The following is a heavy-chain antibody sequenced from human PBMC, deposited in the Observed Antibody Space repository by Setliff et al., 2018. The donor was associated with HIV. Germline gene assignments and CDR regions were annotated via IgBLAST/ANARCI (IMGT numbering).Heavy chain of an antibody. D-gene: IGHD3-10*01. CDR2: ISSSGSAI. J-gene: IGHJ5*02. CDR3: ARDRGGFDP. V-gene: IGHV3-11*04. CDR1: GFTFGDYY. Sequence: GGSLRLSCEASGFTFGDYYMNWIRQAPGKGLEWVSYISSSGSAIYYADSVKGRFTISRDNAKNSLYLQMDSLRVDDTAVYYCARDRGGFDPWGQGALVTVSS.